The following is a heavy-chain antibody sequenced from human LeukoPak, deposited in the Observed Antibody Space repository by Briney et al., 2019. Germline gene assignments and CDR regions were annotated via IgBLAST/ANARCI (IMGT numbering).Heavy chain of an antibody. V-gene: IGHV1-18*01. Sequence: WASVKVSCKASGYTFTSYGISWVRQAPGQGLEWMGWSSAYNGNINYAQKLQGRVTMTTDTSTRIGYMELRSLRSDDTAVYYCARDRRDFWSGYSRLHGMDVWGQGTTVTVSS. CDR3: ARDRRDFWSGYSRLHGMDV. D-gene: IGHD3-3*01. CDR2: SSAYNGNI. CDR1: GYTFTSYG. J-gene: IGHJ6*02.